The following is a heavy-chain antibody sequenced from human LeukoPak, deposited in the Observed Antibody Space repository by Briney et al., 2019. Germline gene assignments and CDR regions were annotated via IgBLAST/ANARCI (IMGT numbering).Heavy chain of an antibody. CDR3: AKDSSGYVRGWFDY. Sequence: GGSLRLSCAASGFTFSYYGMHWVRQAPGKGLEGVAVITDDGSDNYYADSVKGRFTISRDNSKNTLYLQMNSLRAEDTAVYYCAKDSSGYVRGWFDYWGQGTLVTVSS. CDR1: GFTFSYYG. V-gene: IGHV3-30*18. CDR2: ITDDGSDN. D-gene: IGHD3-22*01. J-gene: IGHJ4*02.